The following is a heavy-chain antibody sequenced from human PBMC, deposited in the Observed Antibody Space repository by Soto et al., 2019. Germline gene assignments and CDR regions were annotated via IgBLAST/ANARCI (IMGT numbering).Heavy chain of an antibody. V-gene: IGHV3-23*01. Sequence: EVQLLESGGGLVQPGGSLRRSCAASGFTFSSYAMSWVRQAPGKGLEWFSAISGSGGSTYYADSVKGRFTISRDNSKNTLYLRMNSLRAEDTAVDYCAKTLITMIVVVIDDAFDICGHGTMFTVSS. CDR1: GFTFSSYA. J-gene: IGHJ3*02. CDR2: ISGSGGST. CDR3: AKTLITMIVVVIDDAFDI. D-gene: IGHD3-22*01.